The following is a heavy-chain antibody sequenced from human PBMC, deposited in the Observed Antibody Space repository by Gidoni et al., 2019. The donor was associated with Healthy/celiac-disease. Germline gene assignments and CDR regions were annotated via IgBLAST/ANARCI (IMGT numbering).Heavy chain of an antibody. Sequence: QVQLVEPGGGVVQPGRSLRLSCAASGFTFSSYAMPWVRQAPGKGLEWVAVISYDGSNKYYADSVKGRFTISRDNSKNTLYLQMNSLRAEDTAVYYCARDRENYDFWSGYYTGGMDVWGQGTTVTVSS. J-gene: IGHJ6*02. CDR1: GFTFSSYA. V-gene: IGHV3-30-3*01. CDR2: ISYDGSNK. D-gene: IGHD3-3*01. CDR3: ARDRENYDFWSGYYTGGMDV.